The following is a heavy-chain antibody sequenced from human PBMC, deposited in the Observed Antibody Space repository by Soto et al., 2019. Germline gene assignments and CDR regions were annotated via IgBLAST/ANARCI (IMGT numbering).Heavy chain of an antibody. CDR3: ARRRGSGNYFIDL. CDR1: GFTFSNSD. J-gene: IGHJ4*02. CDR2: ISSSGTDT. D-gene: IGHD3-10*01. Sequence: EVQLLGSGGGLVQLGGSLRLSCAASGFTFSNSDMVWVRQAPGKGLEWVSTISSSGTDTYYADSVKGRFTISRDNSRDPLFLQVNNLRAEDTALYYCARRRGSGNYFIDLWGQGTLVTVSS. V-gene: IGHV3-23*01.